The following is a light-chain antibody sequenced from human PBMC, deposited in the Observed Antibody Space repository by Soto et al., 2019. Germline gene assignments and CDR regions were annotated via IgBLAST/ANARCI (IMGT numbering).Light chain of an antibody. Sequence: QSALTQPPSVSAAPGQKVTISCSGSSSNIGNNYVSWYQQLPGTAPKLLIYENNKRPSGIPDRFSGSKSGTSATLGITGLQTGDEADYYRGTWDSSLSAGGVFGTGTKVTVL. CDR2: ENN. CDR3: GTWDSSLSAGGV. CDR1: SSNIGNNY. J-gene: IGLJ1*01. V-gene: IGLV1-51*02.